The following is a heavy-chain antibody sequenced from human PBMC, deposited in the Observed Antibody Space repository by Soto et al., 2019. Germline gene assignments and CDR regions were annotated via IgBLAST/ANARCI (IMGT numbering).Heavy chain of an antibody. D-gene: IGHD1-20*01. CDR3: ARGHVDKGITGTTTQSYYDYGRDV. CDR1: GGTFSSYA. J-gene: IGHJ6*02. Sequence: QVQLVQSGAEVKKPGSSVKVSCKASGGTFSSYAISWVRQAPGQGLEWMGGIIPIFGTANYAQKFQGRVTITADESTSTADMELSSLRSEDTAVDYCARGHVDKGITGTTTQSYYDYGRDVWGQGTTGTVSS. V-gene: IGHV1-69*01. CDR2: IIPIFGTA.